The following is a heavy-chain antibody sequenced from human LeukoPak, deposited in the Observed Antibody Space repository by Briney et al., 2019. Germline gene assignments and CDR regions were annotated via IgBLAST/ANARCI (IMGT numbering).Heavy chain of an antibody. CDR2: INPNSGGT. CDR3: ARDQKRTIFGVVITNEYYYYGMDV. CDR1: GYTFTGYY. J-gene: IGHJ6*02. V-gene: IGHV1-2*02. D-gene: IGHD3-3*01. Sequence: GASVKVSCKASGYTFTGYYMHWVRQAPGQGLEWMGWINPNSGGTNYAQKFQGRVTMTRDTSISTAYMELSRLRSDDTAVYYCARDQKRTIFGVVITNEYYYYGMDVWGQGTTVTVSS.